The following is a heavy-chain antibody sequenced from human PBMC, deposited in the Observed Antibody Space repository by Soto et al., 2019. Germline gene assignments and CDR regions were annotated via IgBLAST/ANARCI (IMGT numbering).Heavy chain of an antibody. CDR3: ARGWGYDSNDYYYAY. Sequence: QVQLVQSGAEVRKPGSSVKVSCKASGGTFSRHAISWVRQAPGQGLEWMGGIIPIFGTANHAQKSQGRVTIIADKSTSTVYMELSSLRSEDTAMYYCARGWGYDSNDYYYAYWGQGTLVIVSS. J-gene: IGHJ4*02. CDR1: GGTFSRHA. D-gene: IGHD3-22*01. V-gene: IGHV1-69*06. CDR2: IIPIFGTA.